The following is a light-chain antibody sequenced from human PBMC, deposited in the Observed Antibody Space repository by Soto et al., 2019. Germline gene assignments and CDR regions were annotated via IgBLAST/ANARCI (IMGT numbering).Light chain of an antibody. CDR3: SSYAGSNKFGV. J-gene: IGLJ2*01. V-gene: IGLV2-8*01. CDR1: SSDVGGYNY. Sequence: QSVLTQPPSASGSPGQSVTISCTGTSSDVGGYNYVSWYQQHPGKAPKLMIYEVSKRPSWVPDRFSGSKSGNTASLTVSGLQAEDEADYYCSSYAGSNKFGVFGGGTKLTVL. CDR2: EVS.